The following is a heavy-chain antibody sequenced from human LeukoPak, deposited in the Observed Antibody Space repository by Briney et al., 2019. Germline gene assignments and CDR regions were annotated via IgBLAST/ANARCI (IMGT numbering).Heavy chain of an antibody. CDR3: ARDRERHCSGGSCSTDY. Sequence: GGSLRLSCAASGFTFSSYAMSWVRQAPGKGLEWVSGISGSGGSTYYADSVKGRFTISRDNSKNSLYLQMDSLRAEDTAVYYCARDRERHCSGGSCSTDYWGQGTLVTVSS. J-gene: IGHJ4*02. CDR1: GFTFSSYA. CDR2: ISGSGGST. D-gene: IGHD2-15*01. V-gene: IGHV3-23*01.